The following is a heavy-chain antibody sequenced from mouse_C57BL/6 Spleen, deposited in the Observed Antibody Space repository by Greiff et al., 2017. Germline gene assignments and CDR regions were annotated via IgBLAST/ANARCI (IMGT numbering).Heavy chain of an antibody. J-gene: IGHJ2*01. CDR3: ARVGDYSNYFDY. D-gene: IGHD2-5*01. CDR1: GYTFTSYW. Sequence: VKLQQPGAELVKPGASVKMSCKASGYTFTSYWITWVKQRPGQGLEWIGDIYPGSGSTNYNEKFKSKATLTVDTSSSTAYMQLSSLTSEDSAVYYCARVGDYSNYFDYWGQGTTLTVSS. V-gene: IGHV1-55*01. CDR2: IYPGSGST.